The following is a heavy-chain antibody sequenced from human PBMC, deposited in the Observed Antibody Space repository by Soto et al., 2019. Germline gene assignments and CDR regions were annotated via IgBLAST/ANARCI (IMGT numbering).Heavy chain of an antibody. CDR3: ARKSRYCSGGSCYFLPGIDY. Sequence: QVQLVQSGAEVKKPGSSVKVSCKASGGTFSSYAISWVRQAPGQGLEWMGGITPIFGTANYAQKFQGRVTITTDESTSTGYMELSSLRSEDTDLYYCARKSRYCSGGSCYFLPGIDYWGQGTLVTVSS. CDR2: ITPIFGTA. J-gene: IGHJ4*02. CDR1: GGTFSSYA. V-gene: IGHV1-69*05. D-gene: IGHD2-15*01.